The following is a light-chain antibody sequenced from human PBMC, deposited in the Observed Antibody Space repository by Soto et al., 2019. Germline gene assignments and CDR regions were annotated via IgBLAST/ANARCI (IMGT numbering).Light chain of an antibody. CDR3: SSYTSSHMV. CDR1: SSDVGGYNY. J-gene: IGLJ2*01. CDR2: DVS. Sequence: QSVLTQPASVSGSPGQSITISCTGTSSDVGGYNYVSWYQQHPGKAPKLMIYDVSNRPSGVSNRFSGSKSGNTASLTISGLQAEDEADYYCSSYTSSHMVFGGGTQLTVL. V-gene: IGLV2-14*01.